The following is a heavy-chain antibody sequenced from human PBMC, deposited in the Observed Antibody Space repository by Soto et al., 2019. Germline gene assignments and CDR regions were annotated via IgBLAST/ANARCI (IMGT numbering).Heavy chain of an antibody. CDR2: IYHSGST. CDR3: ASMTTVTRRAEYFQR. D-gene: IGHD4-17*01. Sequence: PSETLSLTCAVSGGSISSGGYSWSWIRQPPGKGLEWIGYIYHSGSTYYNPSLKSRVTISVDRSKNQFSLKLSSVTAADTAVYYCASMTTVTRRAEYFQRWGQGTLVTVSS. J-gene: IGHJ1*01. CDR1: GGSISSGGYS. V-gene: IGHV4-30-2*01.